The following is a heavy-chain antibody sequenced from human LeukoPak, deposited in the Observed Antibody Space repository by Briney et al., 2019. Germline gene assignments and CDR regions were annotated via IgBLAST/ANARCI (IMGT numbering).Heavy chain of an antibody. CDR3: AKDRWTSGGSGGGDY. J-gene: IGHJ4*02. V-gene: IGHV3-23*01. CDR2: FSGTSTKT. Sequence: GGSLRLSCAASGFTFSSYAMAWVRQAPGKGLEWVSTFSGTSTKTYYADSVKGRFTISRDNSKNTLYLQMNSLRAEDTAVYYCAKDRWTSGGSGGGDYWGQGTLVTVSS. CDR1: GFTFSSYA. D-gene: IGHD2-15*01.